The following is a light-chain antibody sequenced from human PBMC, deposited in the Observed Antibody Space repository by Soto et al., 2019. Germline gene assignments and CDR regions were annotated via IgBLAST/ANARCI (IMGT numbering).Light chain of an antibody. CDR3: SSYAGSNNWV. CDR1: SSDVGGYNY. Sequence: QSALTQPPSASGSPGQSVTISCTGTSSDVGGYNYVSWYQQHPGKAPKFMIYEVNKRSSGVPDRFSGSKSGNTASLTVSGLQAEDEADYYCSSYAGSNNWVFGGGTKVTVL. V-gene: IGLV2-8*01. J-gene: IGLJ3*02. CDR2: EVN.